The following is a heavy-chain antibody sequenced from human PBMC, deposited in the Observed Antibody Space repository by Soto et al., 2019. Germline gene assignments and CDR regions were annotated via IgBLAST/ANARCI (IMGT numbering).Heavy chain of an antibody. J-gene: IGHJ4*02. V-gene: IGHV1-69*01. D-gene: IGHD3-10*01. CDR3: ARARGYYYGSGSYGPQYYFDY. Sequence: QVQLVQSGAEVKKPGSSVKVSCKASGGTFSSYAISWVRQAPGQGLEWMGGIIPIFGTANYAQKFQGRVTITADESTSKAYMELSSLRSEDTAVYYCARARGYYYGSGSYGPQYYFDYWGQGTLVTVSS. CDR1: GGTFSSYA. CDR2: IIPIFGTA.